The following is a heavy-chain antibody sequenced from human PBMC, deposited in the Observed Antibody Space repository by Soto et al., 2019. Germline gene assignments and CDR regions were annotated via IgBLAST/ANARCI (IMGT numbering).Heavy chain of an antibody. Sequence: ASVKVSCKVSGYTFTSFDIHWVRQATGQGFAWMGWMNPKSGSTGSAQKFQGRVTISVDTPKYQFSLKLTSVTLADTAVYYCAKAGSYSGSSGRVDYWGQGILVTVSS. CDR3: AKAGSYSGSSGRVDY. D-gene: IGHD1-26*01. V-gene: IGHV1-8*02. J-gene: IGHJ4*02. CDR1: GYTFTSFD. CDR2: MNPKSGST.